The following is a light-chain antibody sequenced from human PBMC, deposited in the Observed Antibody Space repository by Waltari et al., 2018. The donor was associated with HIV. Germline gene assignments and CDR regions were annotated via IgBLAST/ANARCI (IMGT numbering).Light chain of an antibody. CDR2: LNSDGNH. CDR3: QTWGTGFVV. Sequence: QVVLTQSPSASASLGASVKLTCTLSSGHSTYAVAWHQPQPEKGPRYLIKLNSDGNHYKGDGVPDRFSASSSGAERYLTISSIQSEDEAYYYCQTWGTGFVVFGGGTKLTVL. J-gene: IGLJ2*01. CDR1: SGHSTYA. V-gene: IGLV4-69*01.